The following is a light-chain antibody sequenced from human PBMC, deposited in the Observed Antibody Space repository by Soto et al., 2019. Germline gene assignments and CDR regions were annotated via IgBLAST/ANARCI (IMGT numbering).Light chain of an antibody. CDR1: QSVSRN. Sequence: EVVLTQSPATLSVSPGDRATLSCRASQSVSRNLAWYHQKPGQAPRLLIYGASTRATGVPARFSGSGSGTEFTLSSSSLQSEDVAVYYCQQYGDWPPETFGQGTKLEI. CDR3: QQYGDWPPET. J-gene: IGKJ2*01. V-gene: IGKV3-15*01. CDR2: GAS.